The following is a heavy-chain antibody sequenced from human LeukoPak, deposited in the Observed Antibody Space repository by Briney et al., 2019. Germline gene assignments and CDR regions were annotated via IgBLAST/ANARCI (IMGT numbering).Heavy chain of an antibody. J-gene: IGHJ4*02. D-gene: IGHD2-15*01. V-gene: IGHV4-34*01. CDR1: GGSFSGYY. Sequence: SETLSLTCAVYGGSFSGYYWSWIRQPPGKGLEWIGEINHSGSTNYSPSLQSRVTISVDTSKNQFSLKLSSVTAADTAVYYCARGVYCSGGNCYLPLDSWGQGPLVTVSS. CDR2: INHSGST. CDR3: ARGVYCSGGNCYLPLDS.